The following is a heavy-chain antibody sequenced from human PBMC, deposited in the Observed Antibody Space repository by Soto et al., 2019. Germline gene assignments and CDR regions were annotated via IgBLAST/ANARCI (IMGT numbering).Heavy chain of an antibody. Sequence: SXTLSLTCTVSGGSIISYYWSWIRQHPGKGLEWIGYIYYSGSTYYNPSLKSRVTISVDTSKNQFSLKLSSVTAADTAVYYCARGRGDILTGYYAGFDYWGQGTLVTVSS. V-gene: IGHV4-59*06. CDR3: ARGRGDILTGYYAGFDY. CDR2: IYYSGST. J-gene: IGHJ4*02. CDR1: GGSIISYY. D-gene: IGHD3-9*01.